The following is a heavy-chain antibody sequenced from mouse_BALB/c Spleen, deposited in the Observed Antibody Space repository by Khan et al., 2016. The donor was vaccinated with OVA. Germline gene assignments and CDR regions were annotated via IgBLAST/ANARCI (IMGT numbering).Heavy chain of an antibody. V-gene: IGHV3-2*02. D-gene: IGHD1-1*01. Sequence: EVKLLESGPGLVKPSQSLSLTCTVTGYSITSDYAWNWIRQFPGNKLEWMGYISYSGRTSYNPSLKSRISITRDTSKHQFFLQLNSVTTEDTATYDCARSVTITTVVATDFDYWGQGTTLTVSS. J-gene: IGHJ2*01. CDR2: ISYSGRT. CDR1: GYSITSDYA. CDR3: ARSVTITTVVATDFDY.